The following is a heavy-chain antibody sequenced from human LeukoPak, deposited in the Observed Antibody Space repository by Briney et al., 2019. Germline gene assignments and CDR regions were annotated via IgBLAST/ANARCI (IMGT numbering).Heavy chain of an antibody. D-gene: IGHD4-17*01. J-gene: IGHJ4*02. CDR1: GFTFSSYA. Sequence: GGSLRLSCAASGFTFSSYAMHWVRQAPGKGLEWVAVISYDGSNKYYEDSVKGRFTISRDNSKNTLYLQMNSLRAEDTAVNYCARGAYGDYVKTLLDYWGQGTMVTVSS. V-gene: IGHV3-30-3*01. CDR2: ISYDGSNK. CDR3: ARGAYGDYVKTLLDY.